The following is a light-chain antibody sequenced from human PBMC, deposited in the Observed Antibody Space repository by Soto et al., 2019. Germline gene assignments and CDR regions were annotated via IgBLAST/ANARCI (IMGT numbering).Light chain of an antibody. V-gene: IGLV4-69*01. CDR2: LNSDGSH. CDR3: QTWGTGIHVI. J-gene: IGLJ2*01. CDR1: SGHSSYA. Sequence: QSVLTQSPSASASLGASVKLTCTLSSGHSSYASAWHQQQPEKGPRYLMKLNSDGSHSKGDGIPDRFSGSSSGAERYLTISSLQSEDEADYYCQTWGTGIHVIFGGGTKLTVL.